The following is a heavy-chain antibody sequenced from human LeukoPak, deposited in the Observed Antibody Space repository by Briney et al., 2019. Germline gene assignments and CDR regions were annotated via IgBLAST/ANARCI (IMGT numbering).Heavy chain of an antibody. Sequence: SGPALVKPTQTLTLTCTFSGFSLSPSGMCVSWIRQPPGKALEWLARIDWDDDKYYSTSLKTRLTISKDTSKNQVVLTMTNMDPVDTATYYCARIIPTTVTTEGYYYYMDVWGKGTTVTVSS. D-gene: IGHD4-11*01. CDR1: GFSLSPSGMC. CDR3: ARIIPTTVTTEGYYYYMDV. CDR2: IDWDDDK. J-gene: IGHJ6*03. V-gene: IGHV2-70*11.